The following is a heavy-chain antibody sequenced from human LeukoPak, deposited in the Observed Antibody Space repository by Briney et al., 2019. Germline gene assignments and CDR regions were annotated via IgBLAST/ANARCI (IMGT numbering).Heavy chain of an antibody. V-gene: IGHV3-30*04. CDR3: ARAIRIGAPSVN. J-gene: IGHJ4*02. D-gene: IGHD1-26*01. CDR1: GFTFSSYA. CDR2: ISYDGSNK. Sequence: GGSLRLSCAASGFTFSSYAMHWVRQAPGKGLEWVAVISYDGSNKHYADSVKGRFTISRDNSKNTLYLQMNSLRAEDTAVYYCARAIRIGAPSVNWGQGTLVTVSS.